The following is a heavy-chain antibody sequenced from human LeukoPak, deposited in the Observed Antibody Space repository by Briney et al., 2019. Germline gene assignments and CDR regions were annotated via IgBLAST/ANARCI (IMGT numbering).Heavy chain of an antibody. V-gene: IGHV4-59*01. D-gene: IGHD3-10*01. J-gene: IGHJ3*02. CDR3: AKEGAESFPDAFAI. Sequence: PSETLSLTCTVSGGSISPYWSWLRQPPGKGLEWIGYISYSGSTKNNPSLKSRVTISVDTSKNQFSLKLTSVTAADTAVYYCAKEGAESFPDAFAIWGQGTMITVSP. CDR2: ISYSGST. CDR1: GGSISPY.